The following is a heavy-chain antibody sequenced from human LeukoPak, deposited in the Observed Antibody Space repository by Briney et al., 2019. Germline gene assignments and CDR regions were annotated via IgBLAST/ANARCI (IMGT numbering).Heavy chain of an antibody. D-gene: IGHD3-16*01. CDR1: GASISSYH. V-gene: IGHV4-59*01. CDR2: VYGSGST. Sequence: KPSETLSLTCTVSGASISSYHWSWIRQPPGKGLEWIGYVYGSGSTDHNPSLKSRVTISVDTSKNHFSLKLTSVTAADTAVYFCARARNFGGGRFYFDSWGQGILVTVSS. J-gene: IGHJ4*02. CDR3: ARARNFGGGRFYFDS.